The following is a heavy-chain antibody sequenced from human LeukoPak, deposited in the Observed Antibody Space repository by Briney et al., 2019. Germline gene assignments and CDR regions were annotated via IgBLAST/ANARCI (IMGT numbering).Heavy chain of an antibody. Sequence: GSLRLSFADSGFTFSSYDMIWVRQAPWTGPTLVSAISGSGGSTYYADSVKGRFTISRDNSKNTLYLQMNSLRAEDTAVYYCAKEQGQQLVLNPFDYWGQGTLVTVSS. J-gene: IGHJ4*02. CDR2: ISGSGGST. D-gene: IGHD6-13*01. V-gene: IGHV3-23*01. CDR1: GFTFSSYD. CDR3: AKEQGQQLVLNPFDY.